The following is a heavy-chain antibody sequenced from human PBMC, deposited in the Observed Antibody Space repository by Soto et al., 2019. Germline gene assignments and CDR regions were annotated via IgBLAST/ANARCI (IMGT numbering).Heavy chain of an antibody. CDR1: GFTFSDYY. CDR2: ISISDSTI. Sequence: GGSLRLSCAASGFTFSDYYISWIRQAPGKGLEWVSYISISDSTIYYADSVKGRFTISRDNAKNSLYLQMNSLRAEDTAVYYCASSVVVVAANYYYYYGMDVWGQGTTVTVSS. J-gene: IGHJ6*02. D-gene: IGHD2-15*01. CDR3: ASSVVVVAANYYYYYGMDV. V-gene: IGHV3-11*01.